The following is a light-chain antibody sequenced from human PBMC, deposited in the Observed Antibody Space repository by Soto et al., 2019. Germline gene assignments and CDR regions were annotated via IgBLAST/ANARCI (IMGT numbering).Light chain of an antibody. CDR2: AAS. CDR1: QDIRNY. V-gene: IGKV1-27*01. CDR3: KNYKNAFWT. J-gene: IGKJ1*01. Sequence: DIQMTQSPPSLSASVGDRVTITCRASQDIRNYLVWYQQKPGKVPKLLIYAASTLQSGVPSRFSGSGSGTDFTLTISGLQPEDVASYYCKNYKNAFWTFGQGTKVEI.